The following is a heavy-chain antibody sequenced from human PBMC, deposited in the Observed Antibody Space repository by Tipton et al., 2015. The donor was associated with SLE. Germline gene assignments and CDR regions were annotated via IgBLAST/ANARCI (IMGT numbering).Heavy chain of an antibody. D-gene: IGHD3-3*01. CDR3: ARDLFSLRFLEWLSNYVGDDY. CDR1: GYTFTNYA. Sequence: QVQLVQSGSEWRSPGASAKLSCKASGYTFTNYAMNWVRQAPGQGLEWMGWINTDTGNPTYAQGFTGRFVFSLDTSANTAYLQIRSLKAEDTAVYYCARDLFSLRFLEWLSNYVGDDYWGQGTLVTVSS. CDR2: INTDTGNP. J-gene: IGHJ4*02. V-gene: IGHV7-4-1*02.